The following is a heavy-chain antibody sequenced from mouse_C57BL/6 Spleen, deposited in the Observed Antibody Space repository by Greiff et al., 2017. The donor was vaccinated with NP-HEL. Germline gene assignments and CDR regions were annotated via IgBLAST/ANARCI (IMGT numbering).Heavy chain of an antibody. Sequence: EVNVVESGGGLVQPGGSLKLSCAASGFTFSDYYMYWVRQTPEKRLEWVAYISNGGGSTYYLDTVKGRFTISRDNAKNTLYLQMSRLKSEDTAMYYCARQAYYGSSAYAMDYWGQGTSVTVSS. D-gene: IGHD1-1*01. V-gene: IGHV5-12*01. J-gene: IGHJ4*01. CDR1: GFTFSDYY. CDR3: ARQAYYGSSAYAMDY. CDR2: ISNGGGST.